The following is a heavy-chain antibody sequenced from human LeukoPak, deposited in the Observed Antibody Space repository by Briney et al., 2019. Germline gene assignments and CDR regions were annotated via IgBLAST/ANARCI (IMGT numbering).Heavy chain of an antibody. CDR1: GFTFSSYA. J-gene: IGHJ4*02. CDR3: ARDHSHCSSTSCYIDY. V-gene: IGHV3-30-3*01. CDR2: ISYDGSNK. D-gene: IGHD2-2*02. Sequence: PGRSLRLSRAASGFTFSSYAMHWVRQAPGKGLEWVAVISYDGSNKYYADSVKGRFTISRDNSKNTLYLQMNSLRAEDTAVYYCARDHSHCSSTSCYIDYWGQGTLVTVSS.